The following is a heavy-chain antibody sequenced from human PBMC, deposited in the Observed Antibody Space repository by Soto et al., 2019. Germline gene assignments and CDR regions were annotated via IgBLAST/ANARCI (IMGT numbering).Heavy chain of an antibody. J-gene: IGHJ6*03. V-gene: IGHV1-69*04. Sequence: SVKVSCKASGGTFSSYTISWVRQAPGQGLEWMGRIIPILGIANYAQKFQGRVTITADKSTSTAYMELSSLRSEDTAVYYCAREGMITFGGVIVPYYYYYMDVWGKGTTVTVSS. CDR3: AREGMITFGGVIVPYYYYYMDV. CDR1: GGTFSSYT. D-gene: IGHD3-16*02. CDR2: IIPILGIA.